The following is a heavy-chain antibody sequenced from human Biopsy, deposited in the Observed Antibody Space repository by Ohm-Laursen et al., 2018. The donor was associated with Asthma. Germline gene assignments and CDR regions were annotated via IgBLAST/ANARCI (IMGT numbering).Heavy chain of an antibody. CDR2: ISWNSGHI. D-gene: IGHD4-17*01. CDR3: ARDFGAGDSDGDDLTLTRYYGMDV. V-gene: IGHV3-9*01. J-gene: IGHJ6*02. CDR1: GFSLDDYA. Sequence: SLRLSCTASGFSLDDYAMYWVRQAPGKGLEWVSVISWNSGHIAYADSVKGRFTISRDTAKNSLYLQMNNLRVEDTAFYYCARDFGAGDSDGDDLTLTRYYGMDVWGQGTTVTVSS.